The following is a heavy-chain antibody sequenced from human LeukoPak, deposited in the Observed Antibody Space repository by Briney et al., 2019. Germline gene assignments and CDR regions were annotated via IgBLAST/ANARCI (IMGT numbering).Heavy chain of an antibody. D-gene: IGHD3-22*01. CDR2: IYTSGST. V-gene: IGHV4-4*07. Sequence: SETLSLTCTVSGGSISSYYWSWIRQPAGKGLEWIGRIYTSGSTNYNPSLKSRVTMSVDTSKNQFSLKLSSVTAADTAVYYCARDTYYYDSSGYWADYWGQGSLVTVSS. CDR1: GGSISSYY. J-gene: IGHJ4*02. CDR3: ARDTYYYDSSGYWADY.